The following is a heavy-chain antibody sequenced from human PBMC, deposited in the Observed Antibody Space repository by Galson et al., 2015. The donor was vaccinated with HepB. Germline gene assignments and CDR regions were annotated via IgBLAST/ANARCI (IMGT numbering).Heavy chain of an antibody. CDR3: ARYHGDYRAFDY. D-gene: IGHD4-17*01. Sequence: SLRLSCAASGFTFSSYGMHWVRQAPGKGLEWVALIWFDGSKDYYADSVKGRFAISRDNSNSILYLQMNNLRVEDTAVYYCARYHGDYRAFDYWGQGTLVTVSS. V-gene: IGHV3-33*01. J-gene: IGHJ4*02. CDR1: GFTFSSYG. CDR2: IWFDGSKD.